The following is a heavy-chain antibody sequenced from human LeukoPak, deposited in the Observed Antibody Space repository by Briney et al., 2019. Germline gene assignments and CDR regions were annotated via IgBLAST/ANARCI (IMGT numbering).Heavy chain of an antibody. CDR2: ISSDSSDR. CDR1: GFDFSSYS. V-gene: IGHV3-21*01. D-gene: IGHD2-15*01. CDR3: ARDSFYCRGGSCYSSKGIFEY. Sequence: GGSLRLSCAASGFDFSSYSMNWARQAPGKGLEWVSTISSDSSDRYYADSMKGRITISRDNGKKSPYLQINSLRVEDTAVYYCARDSFYCRGGSCYSSKGIFEYWGQGTLVTVSS. J-gene: IGHJ4*02.